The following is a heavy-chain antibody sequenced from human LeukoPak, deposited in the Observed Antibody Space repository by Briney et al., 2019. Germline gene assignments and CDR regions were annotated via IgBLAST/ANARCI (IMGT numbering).Heavy chain of an antibody. CDR2: ISFDGNNQ. D-gene: IGHD4-11*01. Sequence: PGRSLRRSCAGPGFRFSNSGMHWVRQAPGKGLERVAPISFDGNNQYYADSVKGRFTTSRDKSKYTLNLQMNRLRPEDTAIYYCAKDLPAETKMGGFDYWGQGTLVSISS. V-gene: IGHV3-30*18. J-gene: IGHJ4*02. CDR1: GFRFSNSG. CDR3: AKDLPAETKMGGFDY.